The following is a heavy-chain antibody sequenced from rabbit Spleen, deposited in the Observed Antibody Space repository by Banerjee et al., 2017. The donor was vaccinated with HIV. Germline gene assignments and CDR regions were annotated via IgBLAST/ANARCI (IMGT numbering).Heavy chain of an antibody. J-gene: IGHJ4*01. CDR1: GVSLNDKDV. V-gene: IGHV1S45*01. D-gene: IGHD8-1*01. CDR2: INIVTGKS. Sequence: QEQLKESGGGLVKPEGSLTLTCKASGVSLNDKDVMCWVRQAPGKGLEWIACINIVTGKSVYANWAEGRFIMSRTSSTTVTLQMTTLTGADTATYFCARRHADAGSTYYTDYYLKLWGQGTLVTV. CDR3: ARRHADAGSTYYTDYYLKL.